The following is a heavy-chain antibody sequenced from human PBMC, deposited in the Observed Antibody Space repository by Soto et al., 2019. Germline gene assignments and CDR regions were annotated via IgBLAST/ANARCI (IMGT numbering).Heavy chain of an antibody. Sequence: QTLSLTCAISGDSVSSNIAAWNWIRQSPSRGLEWLGRTYYKSKWYYDYATSVRRRITINPDTSKNQFSLQLNSVGPEDTAIYYFARDRASARGVEIAVGDFGSWGQGTMVTVSS. D-gene: IGHD3-10*01. J-gene: IGHJ4*02. V-gene: IGHV6-1*01. CDR1: GDSVSSNIAA. CDR3: ARDRASARGVEIAVGDFGS. CDR2: TYYKSKWYY.